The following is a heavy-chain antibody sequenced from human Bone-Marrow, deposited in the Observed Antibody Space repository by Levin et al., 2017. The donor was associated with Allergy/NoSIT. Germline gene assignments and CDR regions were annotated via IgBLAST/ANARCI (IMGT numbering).Heavy chain of an antibody. CDR2: IKSKTDGGTT. J-gene: IGHJ4*02. CDR3: TTSLYDSSGYCPHCY. Sequence: GGSLRLSCAASGFTFSNAWMSWVRQAPGKGLEWVGRIKSKTDGGTTDYAAPVKGRFTISRDDSKNTLYLQMNSLKTEDTAVYYCTTSLYDSSGYCPHCYWGQGTLVTVSS. V-gene: IGHV3-15*01. CDR1: GFTFSNAW. D-gene: IGHD3-22*01.